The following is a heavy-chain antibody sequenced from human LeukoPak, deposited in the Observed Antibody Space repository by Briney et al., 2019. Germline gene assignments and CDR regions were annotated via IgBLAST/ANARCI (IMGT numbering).Heavy chain of an antibody. CDR1: GFTFSSYS. D-gene: IGHD6-19*01. CDR2: ISSSSSYI. Sequence: GGSLRLSCAASGFTFSSYSMNWVRQAPGKGLEWVSSISSSSSYIYYADSVKGRFTISRDNAKNSLYLQMNSLRAEDTAVYYCANTPAVAGSPDVFDIWGQGTMVTVSS. V-gene: IGHV3-21*01. CDR3: ANTPAVAGSPDVFDI. J-gene: IGHJ3*02.